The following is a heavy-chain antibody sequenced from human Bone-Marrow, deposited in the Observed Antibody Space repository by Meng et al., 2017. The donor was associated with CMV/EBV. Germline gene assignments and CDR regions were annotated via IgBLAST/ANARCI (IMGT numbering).Heavy chain of an antibody. V-gene: IGHV1-2*02. Sequence: ASVKVSCKASGYTFASYYIHWVRQAPGQGLEWMGWINPNSGGTNYAQKFQGRVTVTRDTSISTAYMELSRVGSDDTAMYYCASIGISEMTTIKDYWGQGTLVTVSS. CDR1: GYTFASYY. J-gene: IGHJ4*02. D-gene: IGHD5-24*01. CDR3: ASIGISEMTTIKDY. CDR2: INPNSGGT.